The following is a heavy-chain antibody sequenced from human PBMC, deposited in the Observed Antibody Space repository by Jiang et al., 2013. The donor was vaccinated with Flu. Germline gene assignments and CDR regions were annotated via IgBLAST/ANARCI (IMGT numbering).Heavy chain of an antibody. CDR3: ARDLTYSSSYY. J-gene: IGHJ4*02. D-gene: IGHD6-6*01. CDR2: ISSSGSTI. Sequence: SYISSSGSTIYYADSVKGRFTISRDNAKNSLYLQMNSLRAEDTAVYYCARDLTYSSSYYWGQGTLVTVSS. V-gene: IGHV3-48*03.